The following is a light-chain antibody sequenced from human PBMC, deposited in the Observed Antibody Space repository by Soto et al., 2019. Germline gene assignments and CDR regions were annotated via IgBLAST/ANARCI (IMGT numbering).Light chain of an antibody. V-gene: IGKV1-39*01. CDR3: QQTYSTPPET. J-gene: IGKJ1*01. CDR2: GVS. CDR1: QSISSY. Sequence: DIQMTQSPATLSASVGDRVTITCRASQSISSYLNWYQQKPGKAPNLLIYGVSSLQSGVPSRFSGSGSGTEFTLTISSLETADFATYYCQQTYSTPPETFGQGTKVDIK.